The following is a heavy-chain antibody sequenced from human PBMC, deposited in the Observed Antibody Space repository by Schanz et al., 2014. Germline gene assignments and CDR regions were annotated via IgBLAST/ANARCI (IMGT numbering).Heavy chain of an antibody. J-gene: IGHJ4*02. D-gene: IGHD6-13*01. CDR3: ARPGGSSWSFAY. V-gene: IGHV4-39*01. CDR1: GGSISSSGYY. CDR2: IYYSGST. Sequence: QLQLQESGPGLVKPSETLSLTCTVSGGSISSSGYYWGWIRQPPGNGLEWIGSIYYSGSTYYNPSLKGRVTISVDTSNNHFPRRVTSVTATDTAVYYCARPGGSSWSFAYWGLGRLVIVSS.